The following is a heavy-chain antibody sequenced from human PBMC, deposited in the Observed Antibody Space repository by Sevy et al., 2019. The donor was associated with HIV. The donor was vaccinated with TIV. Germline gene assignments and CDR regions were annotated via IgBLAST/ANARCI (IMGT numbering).Heavy chain of an antibody. V-gene: IGHV3-7*01. CDR1: GFTFSNYW. CDR3: ARDGGYCSGGSCIDY. J-gene: IGHJ4*02. Sequence: GGSLRLSCAASGFTFSNYWMSWVRQAPGRGLEWVANIKQDGSENYHVDSVKGRFTISRDNAKNSLYLQMNSLRAEDTAVYHCARDGGYCSGGSCIDYWGQGTLVTVSS. CDR2: IKQDGSEN. D-gene: IGHD2-15*01.